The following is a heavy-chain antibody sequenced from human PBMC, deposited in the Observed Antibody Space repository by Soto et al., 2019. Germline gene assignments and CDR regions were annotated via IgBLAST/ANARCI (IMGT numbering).Heavy chain of an antibody. CDR2: IIPIFGTA. Sequence: QVQLVQSGAEVKKPGSSVKVSCKASGGTFSSYAISWVRQAPGQGLEWMGGIIPIFGTANYAQKFQGRVTITADESTSTAYMELSSLRSEDTAVYYCASSALRMTTVTKRFFGWFDPWGQGTLVTVSS. CDR1: GGTFSSYA. D-gene: IGHD4-17*01. CDR3: ASSALRMTTVTKRFFGWFDP. J-gene: IGHJ5*02. V-gene: IGHV1-69*01.